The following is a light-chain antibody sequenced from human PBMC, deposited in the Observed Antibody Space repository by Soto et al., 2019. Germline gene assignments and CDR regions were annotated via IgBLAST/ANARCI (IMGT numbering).Light chain of an antibody. CDR3: CSYAGSSTYV. CDR2: EVY. V-gene: IGLV2-23*02. CDR1: SSDVGSYNF. J-gene: IGLJ1*01. Sequence: ALTQPASVSGSPGQSITISCTGTSSDVGSYNFVSWYQEHPGKAPKVMIYEVYQRPSGVSDRFSGSKSGSTASLTISGLQVEDEADYYCCSYAGSSTYVFGTGTKLTVL.